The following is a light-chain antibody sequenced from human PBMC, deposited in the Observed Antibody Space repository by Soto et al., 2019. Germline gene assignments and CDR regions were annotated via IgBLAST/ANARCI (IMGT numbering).Light chain of an antibody. Sequence: DIQMTQSPSSLSASVGDRVTITCQASQDISNYLNWYQQKPGKAPKLLIYDASNLETGVPSRFSGSGSGTDFTLTISGVQHEDFATYYCQQSYFTPTFGQGTKVDI. V-gene: IGKV1-39*01. CDR1: QDISNY. CDR2: DAS. J-gene: IGKJ1*01. CDR3: QQSYFTPT.